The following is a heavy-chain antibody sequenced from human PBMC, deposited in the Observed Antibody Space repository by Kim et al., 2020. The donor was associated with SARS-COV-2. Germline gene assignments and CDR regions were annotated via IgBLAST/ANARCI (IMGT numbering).Heavy chain of an antibody. CDR1: GYSFTSYW. Sequence: GESLKISCKGSGYSFTSYWIGWVRQMPGKGLEWMGIIYPGDSDTRYSPSFQGQVTISADKSISTAYLQWSSLKASDTAMYYCARLAYCGGDCYSEIQHWGQGTLVTVSS. CDR2: IYPGDSDT. D-gene: IGHD2-21*02. V-gene: IGHV5-51*01. J-gene: IGHJ1*01. CDR3: ARLAYCGGDCYSEIQH.